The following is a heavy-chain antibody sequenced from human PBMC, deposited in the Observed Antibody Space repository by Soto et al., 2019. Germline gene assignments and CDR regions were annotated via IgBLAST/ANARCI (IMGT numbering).Heavy chain of an antibody. D-gene: IGHD1-26*01. J-gene: IGHJ6*02. Sequence: QVQLQESGPGLVKPSETLSLTCNVSGGSIRSYYWSWVRQPAGKPLEWIGRIYTSGSTNYNPSLKSRVSMSVDTSKNQFPLEVTSVTAADTAVYYCAREGASGFGMDVWGLGTTVTVSS. CDR1: GGSIRSYY. CDR2: IYTSGST. V-gene: IGHV4-4*07. CDR3: AREGASGFGMDV.